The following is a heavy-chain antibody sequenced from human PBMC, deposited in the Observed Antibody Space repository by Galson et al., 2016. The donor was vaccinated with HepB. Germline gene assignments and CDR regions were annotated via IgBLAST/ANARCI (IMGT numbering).Heavy chain of an antibody. Sequence: SLRLSCAASGFTFSTYEMNWVRQAPGKGLEWVSYITTSGSTIHYADSVKGRFTISRDNAKNSLYLQMNSLRVEDTAVYYCARMRVGATPNWYFDLWGRGTLSLSPQ. D-gene: IGHD1-26*01. J-gene: IGHJ2*01. CDR2: ITTSGSTI. CDR1: GFTFSTYE. V-gene: IGHV3-48*03. CDR3: ARMRVGATPNWYFDL.